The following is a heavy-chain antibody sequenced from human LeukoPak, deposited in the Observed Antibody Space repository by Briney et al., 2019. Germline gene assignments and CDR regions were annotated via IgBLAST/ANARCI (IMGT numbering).Heavy chain of an antibody. J-gene: IGHJ6*02. CDR1: GYTFTSYG. CDR3: ASNAPPDTAMASAWRKYYYYGMDV. CDR2: ISAYNGNT. V-gene: IGHV1-18*01. D-gene: IGHD5-18*01. Sequence: ASVKVSCKASGYTFTSYGISWVRQAPGQGLEWMGWISAYNGNTNYAQKLQGRVTMTTDTSTSTAYMELRSLRSDDTAVCYCASNAPPDTAMASAWRKYYYYGMDVWGQGTTVTVSS.